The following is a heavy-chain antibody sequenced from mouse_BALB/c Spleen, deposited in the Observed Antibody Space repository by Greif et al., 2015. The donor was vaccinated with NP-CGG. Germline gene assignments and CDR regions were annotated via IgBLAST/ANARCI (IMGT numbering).Heavy chain of an antibody. CDR2: TNPSNGGT. Sequence: VQLQQSGAELVKPGASVKLSCKASGYTFTSYYMYWVKQRPGQGLEWIGETNPSNGGTNFNEKFKSKATLTVDKSSSTAYMQLSSLTSEDSAVYYCTTGDYWGQGTTLTVSS. CDR3: TTGDY. CDR1: GYTFTSYY. V-gene: IGHV1S16*01. J-gene: IGHJ2*01.